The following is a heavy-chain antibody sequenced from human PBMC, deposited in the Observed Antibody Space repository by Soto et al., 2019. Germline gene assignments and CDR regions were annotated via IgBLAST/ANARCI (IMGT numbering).Heavy chain of an antibody. CDR1: GFTFSGAW. CDR3: SPIAVENYYYYYGMDV. D-gene: IGHD6-19*01. CDR2: IRSKYYGGTT. Sequence: PGGSLRLSCAASGFTFSGAWFNWVRQAPGKGLEWVGLIRSKYYGGTTEYAASVKGRFTISRDDSKSIAYLQMNSLKTEDTAVYYCSPIAVENYYYYYGMDVWGQGTTVTVSS. J-gene: IGHJ6*02. V-gene: IGHV3-49*04.